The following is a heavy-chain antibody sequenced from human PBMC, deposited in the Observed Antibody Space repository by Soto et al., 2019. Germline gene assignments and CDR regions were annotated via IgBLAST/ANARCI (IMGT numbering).Heavy chain of an antibody. D-gene: IGHD1-1*01. J-gene: IGHJ5*02. CDR3: AKDRSTIRWLDT. Sequence: PSETLSLTCAVSGASVRSYHWSWIRQAAGKGLEWIGRVQMSGTTNYNPSLKTRVTMSLDTSRNEVSLTMTSVTAADTAVYFCAKDRSTIRWLDTWGQGILVXV. CDR1: GASVRSYH. CDR2: VQMSGTT. V-gene: IGHV4-4*07.